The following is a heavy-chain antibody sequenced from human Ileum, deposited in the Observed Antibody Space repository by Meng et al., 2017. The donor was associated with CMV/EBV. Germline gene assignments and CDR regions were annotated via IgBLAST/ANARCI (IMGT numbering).Heavy chain of an antibody. CDR3: SRETVGAGDY. CDR2: VSPYNGDT. Sequence: HLVQSGAEVGKPGASVKVSCKTSGYTFSNYGLNWIRQAPGQGLEWMGWVSPYNGDTHYPQSLQGRVTMTTDASTKTVYMELRNLRSDDTAVYYCSRETVGAGDYWGQGTLVTVSS. D-gene: IGHD1-26*01. CDR1: GYTFSNYG. J-gene: IGHJ4*02. V-gene: IGHV1-18*01.